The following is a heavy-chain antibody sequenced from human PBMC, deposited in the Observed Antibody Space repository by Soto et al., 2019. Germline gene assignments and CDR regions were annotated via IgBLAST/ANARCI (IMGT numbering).Heavy chain of an antibody. Sequence: SETLSLTCAVYGGSFSGYYWSWIRQPLGKGLEWIGEINHSGSTNYNPSLKSRVTISVDTSKNPFSLKLSSVTAADTAVYYCARVSLDYDYIWGSYRATIIDYWGQGTLVTVSS. CDR1: GGSFSGYY. CDR3: ARVSLDYDYIWGSYRATIIDY. CDR2: INHSGST. J-gene: IGHJ4*02. D-gene: IGHD3-16*02. V-gene: IGHV4-34*01.